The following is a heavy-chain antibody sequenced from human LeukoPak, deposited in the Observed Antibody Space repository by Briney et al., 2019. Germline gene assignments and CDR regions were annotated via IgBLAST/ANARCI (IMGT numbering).Heavy chain of an antibody. CDR1: GGSFSGYY. D-gene: IGHD5-18*01. Sequence: SETLSLTCAVYGGSFSGYYWSWIRQPPGKGLEWIGETNHSGSTNYNASLKSRVTISVDTSKNQFSLRLSSVTAADTAMYYCAPRGDIEHSYGYGKWFDPWGQGTRVTVSS. V-gene: IGHV4-34*01. CDR3: APRGDIEHSYGYGKWFDP. J-gene: IGHJ5*02. CDR2: TNHSGST.